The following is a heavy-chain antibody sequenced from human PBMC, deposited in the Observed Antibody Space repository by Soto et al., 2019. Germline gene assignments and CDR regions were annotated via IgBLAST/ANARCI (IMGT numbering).Heavy chain of an antibody. CDR2: IIPIFGTA. V-gene: IGHV1-69*06. CDR3: ARVSSGWAHNWFEP. Sequence: PSVKVSCKASGGTFSSYAISWVRQAPGQGIEWMGGIIPIFGTANYAQKFQGRVTIPADKSTSTAYMALRSLRTQDTAVYYCARVSSGWAHNWFEPWGQGTLVTASS. D-gene: IGHD6-19*01. CDR1: GGTFSSYA. J-gene: IGHJ5*02.